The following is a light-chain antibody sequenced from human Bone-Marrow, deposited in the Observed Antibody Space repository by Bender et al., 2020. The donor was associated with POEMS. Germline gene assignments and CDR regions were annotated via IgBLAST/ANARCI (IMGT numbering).Light chain of an antibody. J-gene: IGLJ1*01. CDR3: CSYVGNYNYA. V-gene: IGLV2-23*02. Sequence: QSALSQPASVSGSPGQSITLSCTGISSYIFVSWYQFHPGKAPKLMISAVSERPSWVSNRFSGSKSGNTASLTISGLQAEDEADYYCCSYVGNYNYAFGSGTKVTVL. CDR1: SSYIF. CDR2: AVS.